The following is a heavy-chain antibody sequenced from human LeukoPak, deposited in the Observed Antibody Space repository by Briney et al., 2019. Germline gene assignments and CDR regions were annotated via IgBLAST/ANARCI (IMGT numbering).Heavy chain of an antibody. V-gene: IGHV2-5*01. Sequence: SGPTLVKPTQTLTLTCSFSGLSLSSSAAGVGWMRQPPGKALEWLALIYSNDDKYYSPSLKSRLTITKDTSKNQVVLIMTNMDPVDTATYFCAHRRSAFGVEFDPWGQGTLVTVSS. J-gene: IGHJ5*02. D-gene: IGHD3-3*01. CDR2: IYSNDDK. CDR1: GLSLSSSAAG. CDR3: AHRRSAFGVEFDP.